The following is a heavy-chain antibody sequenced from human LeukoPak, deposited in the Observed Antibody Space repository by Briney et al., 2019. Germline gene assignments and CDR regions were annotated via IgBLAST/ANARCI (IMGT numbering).Heavy chain of an antibody. D-gene: IGHD3-10*01. CDR1: GYTFTSYG. Sequence: ASVKVSYKASGYTFTSYGISWVRQAPGQGLEWMGWISAYNGNTNYAQKLQGRVTMTTDTSTSTAYMELRSLRSDDTAVYYCARDLGSYYYGSGSPTRFMDVWGKGTTVTVSS. J-gene: IGHJ6*03. CDR2: ISAYNGNT. CDR3: ARDLGSYYYGSGSPTRFMDV. V-gene: IGHV1-18*01.